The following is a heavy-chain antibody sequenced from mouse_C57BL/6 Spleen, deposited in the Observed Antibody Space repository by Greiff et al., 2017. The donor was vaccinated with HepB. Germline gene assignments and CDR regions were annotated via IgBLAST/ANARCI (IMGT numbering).Heavy chain of an antibody. Sequence: QVQLQQPGAELVRPGSSVKLSCKASGYTFTSYWMHWVKQRPIQGLEWIGNIDPSDSETHYNQKFKDKATLTVDKSSSTAYMQLSSLTSADSAVYYCARKGFYYYGSSPPHWYFDVWGTGTTVTVSS. J-gene: IGHJ1*03. CDR2: IDPSDSET. CDR1: GYTFTSYW. V-gene: IGHV1-52*01. CDR3: ARKGFYYYGSSPPHWYFDV. D-gene: IGHD1-1*01.